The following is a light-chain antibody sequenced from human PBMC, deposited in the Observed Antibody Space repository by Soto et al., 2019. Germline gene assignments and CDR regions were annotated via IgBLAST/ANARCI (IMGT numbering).Light chain of an antibody. Sequence: DIQMTQSPSTLSASLGDRVTITCRASQRISNWLAWYQQKPGKAPKLLIYGASSLESGVPSRFSGSGSGTEFTLTITSLQPDDFATYYCQQYRAFGQGTKVDIK. CDR2: GAS. J-gene: IGKJ1*01. V-gene: IGKV1-5*01. CDR1: QRISNW. CDR3: QQYRA.